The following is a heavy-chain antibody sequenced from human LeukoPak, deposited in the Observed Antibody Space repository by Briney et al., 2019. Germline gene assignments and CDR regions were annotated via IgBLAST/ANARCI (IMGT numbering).Heavy chain of an antibody. J-gene: IGHJ6*04. V-gene: IGHV3-74*01. CDR1: GFTFSSYW. Sequence: GGSLRLSCAASGFTFSSYWMHWVRQAPGKGLVWVSSINSDGSRTNYADSVKGRFTISRDNAKNTLYVQMSSLRAEDTAVYYCAELGITMIGGVWGKGTTVTISS. CDR2: INSDGSRT. D-gene: IGHD3-10*02. CDR3: AELGITMIGGV.